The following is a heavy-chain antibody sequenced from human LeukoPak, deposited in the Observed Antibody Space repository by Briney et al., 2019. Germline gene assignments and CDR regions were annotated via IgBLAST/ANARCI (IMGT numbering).Heavy chain of an antibody. J-gene: IGHJ5*02. CDR1: GGSISSYY. CDR2: VHYSGDA. D-gene: IGHD4-17*01. V-gene: IGHV4-59*01. CDR3: ARDRNLNGERWFDP. Sequence: SETLSLTCAVSGGSISSYYWSWIRQPPGKGPEWVGYVHYSGDANYNPSLKSRVTISVDTSKNQFSLKLTSVTAADTAIYYCARDRNLNGERWFDPWGQGILVTVSS.